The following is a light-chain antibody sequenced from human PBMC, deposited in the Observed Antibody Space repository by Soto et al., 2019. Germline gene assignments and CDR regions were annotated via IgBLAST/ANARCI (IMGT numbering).Light chain of an antibody. V-gene: IGKV3-15*01. CDR3: LQYSTWPPLYT. J-gene: IGKJ2*01. CDR2: DAS. CDR1: QSVSSY. Sequence: EIVMTQSPATLSVSLGERVTLSCRASQSVSSYLAWYQQNPGQAPRLLISDASTRATDIPDRFSGSGSGTDFTLTISSLQSTDLAVDYCLQYSTWPPLYTFGQGTKLEIK.